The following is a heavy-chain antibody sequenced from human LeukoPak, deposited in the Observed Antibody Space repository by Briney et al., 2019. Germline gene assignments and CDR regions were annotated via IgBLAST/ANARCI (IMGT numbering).Heavy chain of an antibody. D-gene: IGHD6-19*01. CDR2: IGAYNGNT. CDR1: GYIFTSYG. Sequence: ASVKVSCKASGYIFTSYGISRVRQAPGQGPEWMGWIGAYNGNTNYAQKLQGRVTMTTDTSTSTAYMELRSLRSDDTAVYYCAREYSGGWYRGYYFDYWGQGTLVTVSS. J-gene: IGHJ4*02. V-gene: IGHV1-18*01. CDR3: AREYSGGWYRGYYFDY.